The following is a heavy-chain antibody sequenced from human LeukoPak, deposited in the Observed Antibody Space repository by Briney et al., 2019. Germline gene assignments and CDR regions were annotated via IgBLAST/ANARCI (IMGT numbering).Heavy chain of an antibody. J-gene: IGHJ4*02. D-gene: IGHD6-13*01. Sequence: GGSLRLSCAASGFTFSSYAMHWVRQAPGKGLEWVAVISYDGSNKYYADSVKGRFTISRDNSKNTLYLQMNSLRAEDTAVYYCAGSSSWYRGYFDCWGQGTLVTVSS. CDR3: AGSSSWYRGYFDC. V-gene: IGHV3-30*04. CDR1: GFTFSSYA. CDR2: ISYDGSNK.